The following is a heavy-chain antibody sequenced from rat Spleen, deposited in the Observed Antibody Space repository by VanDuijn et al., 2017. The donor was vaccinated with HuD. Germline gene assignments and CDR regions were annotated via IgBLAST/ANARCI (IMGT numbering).Heavy chain of an antibody. J-gene: IGHJ4*01. CDR1: GFSLTSNG. Sequence: QVQVKESGPGLVQPSQTLSLTCTVSGFSLTSNGVSWVRQPPGKGLEWIAAISSGGNTYYNSVLKSRLSISRDTSKSQVFLEMNSLQTEDTGTYYCARHLRVASGVMDAWGQGASVTVSS. V-gene: IGHV2S12*01. CDR3: ARHLRVASGVMDA. CDR2: ISSGGNT. D-gene: IGHD1-11*01.